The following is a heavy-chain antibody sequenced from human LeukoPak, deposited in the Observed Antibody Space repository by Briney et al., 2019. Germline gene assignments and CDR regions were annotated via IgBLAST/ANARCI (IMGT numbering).Heavy chain of an antibody. J-gene: IGHJ3*02. CDR3: ARDSPYCSGGSCSDAFDI. CDR2: IRYDGSNK. CDR1: GFTFSSYG. Sequence: PGGSLRLSCAASGFTFSSYGMHWVRQAPGKGLEWVAFIRYDGSNKYYADSVKGRFTISRDNSKNTLYLQMNSLRAEDTAVYYCARDSPYCSGGSCSDAFDIWGQGTMVTVSS. D-gene: IGHD2-15*01. V-gene: IGHV3-30*02.